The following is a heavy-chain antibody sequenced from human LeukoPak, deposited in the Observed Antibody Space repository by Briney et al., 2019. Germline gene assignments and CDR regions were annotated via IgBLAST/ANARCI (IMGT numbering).Heavy chain of an antibody. V-gene: IGHV3-21*01. CDR3: ARAQSAGTSPAEY. CDR2: ISSSSSYI. CDR1: GFTFSSYS. J-gene: IGHJ4*02. Sequence: PGGSLRLSCAASGFTFSSYSMNWVRQAPGKGLEWVSSISSSSSYIYYADSVKGRFTISRDNAKNSLYLQMNSLRAEDTAVYYCARAQSAGTSPAEYWGQGTLVTVSS. D-gene: IGHD6-13*01.